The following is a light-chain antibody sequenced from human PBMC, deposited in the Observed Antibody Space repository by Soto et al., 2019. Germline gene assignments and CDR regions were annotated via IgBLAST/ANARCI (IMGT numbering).Light chain of an antibody. J-gene: IGLJ1*01. CDR2: EVS. V-gene: IGLV2-14*01. CDR1: SSDVGGYNY. CDR3: SSXTRSTTXYGV. Sequence: SALTQPASVSGSPGQSITISCTGTSSDVGGYNYVSWYQQHPGKAPKLMIYEVSNRPSGVSNRFSGSKSGNTASLTISGXXXXDQAXYYCSSXTRSTTXYGVFXTXXNATV.